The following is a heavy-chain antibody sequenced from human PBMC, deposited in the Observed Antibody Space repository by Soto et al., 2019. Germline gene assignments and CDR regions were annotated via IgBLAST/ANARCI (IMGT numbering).Heavy chain of an antibody. CDR1: GLTFSDYY. CDR3: ARAMYSSKTEFEY. V-gene: IGHV3-11*01. Sequence: PGGSLRLSCAASGLTFSDYYMTWIRQAPGKGLEWVSYISSSAGTISHADSVKGRFTISRDNAKNSLYLQMNSLRAEDTAVYYCARAMYSSKTEFEYWGQGTLVTVSS. CDR2: ISSSAGTI. D-gene: IGHD6-13*01. J-gene: IGHJ4*02.